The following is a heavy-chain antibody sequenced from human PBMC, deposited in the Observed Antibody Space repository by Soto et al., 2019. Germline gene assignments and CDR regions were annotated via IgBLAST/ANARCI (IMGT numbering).Heavy chain of an antibody. Sequence: QVQLVESGGGVVQPGTSLRLSCAASGFLFSRFGMHWVRQAPGKGLEWVAVIVNHGGRKDYADSVRGRFTISSDNSRNTLSLQMRRLRVEDTAIYYCARDDEYEDNGLDYWGQGTLVTFSS. J-gene: IGHJ4*02. CDR3: ARDDEYEDNGLDY. V-gene: IGHV3-33*01. D-gene: IGHD1-1*01. CDR1: GFLFSRFG. CDR2: IVNHGGRK.